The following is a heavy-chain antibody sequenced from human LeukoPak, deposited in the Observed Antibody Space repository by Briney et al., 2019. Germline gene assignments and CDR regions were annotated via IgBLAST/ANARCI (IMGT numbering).Heavy chain of an antibody. CDR1: GFTFSSYA. CDR3: AKDTRSGWYGLFDN. J-gene: IGHJ4*02. Sequence: GGSLRLSCAASGFTFSSYAMSWVRQAPGKGLEWVSAIVRGGGRTYYADSVKGRFTISRDSSKNTLYLQMNSLRAEDTAVYYCAKDTRSGWYGLFDNWGQGTLVTVSS. D-gene: IGHD6-19*01. CDR2: IVRGGGRT. V-gene: IGHV3-23*01.